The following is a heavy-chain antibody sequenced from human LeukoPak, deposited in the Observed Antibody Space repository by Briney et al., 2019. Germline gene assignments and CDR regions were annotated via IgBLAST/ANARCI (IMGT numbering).Heavy chain of an antibody. CDR3: ARGRSTFDY. CDR1: GFTFSTYS. J-gene: IGHJ4*02. D-gene: IGHD2-2*01. CDR2: ITSSSGRA. V-gene: IGHV3-48*02. Sequence: GGSLRLSCAISGFTFSTYSMNWVRQAPGKGLEWVSYITSSSGRAVYADSVKGRFTISRDNAKNSLYLQMNSLRDEDTAVYYCARGRSTFDYWGQGTLVTVSS.